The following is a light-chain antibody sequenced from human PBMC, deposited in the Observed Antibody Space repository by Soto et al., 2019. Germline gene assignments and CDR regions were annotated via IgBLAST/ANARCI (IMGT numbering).Light chain of an antibody. CDR1: NIGSKS. CDR3: QVWDSSSDHHVV. CDR2: DDS. Sequence: SYELTQPPSVSVAPGQTARITWGGNNIGSKSVHWYQQKPGQAPVLVVYDDSDRPSGIPGRFSGSNSGNTATLTISRVEAGDEADYYCQVWDSSSDHHVVFGGVTKLTVL. J-gene: IGLJ2*01. V-gene: IGLV3-21*02.